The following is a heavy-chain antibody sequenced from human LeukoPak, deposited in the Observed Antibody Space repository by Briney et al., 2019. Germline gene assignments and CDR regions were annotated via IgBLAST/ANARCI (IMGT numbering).Heavy chain of an antibody. D-gene: IGHD6-19*01. J-gene: IGHJ2*01. CDR1: GYTLTELS. CDR3: ARGYFVAGTGQYWYFDL. CDR2: FDPEDGET. Sequence: ASVKVSCKVSGYTLTELSMHWVRQAPGKGLEWMGGFDPEDGETIYAQKFQGRVTMTEDTSTDTAYMELSSLRSEDTAVYYCARGYFVAGTGQYWYFDLWGRGTLVTVSS. V-gene: IGHV1-24*01.